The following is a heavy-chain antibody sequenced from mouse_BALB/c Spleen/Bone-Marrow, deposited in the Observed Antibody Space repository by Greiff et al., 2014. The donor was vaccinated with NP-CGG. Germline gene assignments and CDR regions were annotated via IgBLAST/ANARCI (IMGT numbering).Heavy chain of an antibody. CDR3: ARGGHYGTSLYWYFDV. CDR1: GYTFTSYV. CDR2: INPYNDGT. D-gene: IGHD1-1*01. J-gene: IGHJ1*01. V-gene: IGHV1-14*01. Sequence: EVHLVESGPELVKPGASVKMSCKASGYTFTSYVIHWVKQKPGQGLEWIGYINPYNDGTKYNEKFKGKATLTSDKSSSTAYMELSSLTSEDSAVYYCARGGHYGTSLYWYFDVWGAGTTVTVSS.